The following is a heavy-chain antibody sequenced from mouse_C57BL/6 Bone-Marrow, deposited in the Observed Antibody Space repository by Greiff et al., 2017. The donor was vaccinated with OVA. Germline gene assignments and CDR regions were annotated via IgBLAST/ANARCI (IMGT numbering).Heavy chain of an antibody. CDR1: GYTFTSYW. CDR2: IHPNSGST. J-gene: IGHJ2*01. CDR3: AIYYDYPYYFDY. D-gene: IGHD2-4*01. Sequence: QVQLKQPGAELVKPGASVKLSCKASGYTFTSYWMHWVKQRPGQGLEWIGMIHPNSGSTNYNEKFKSKATLTVDKSSSTAYMQLSSLTSEDSAVYCCAIYYDYPYYFDYWGQGTTLTVSS. V-gene: IGHV1-64*01.